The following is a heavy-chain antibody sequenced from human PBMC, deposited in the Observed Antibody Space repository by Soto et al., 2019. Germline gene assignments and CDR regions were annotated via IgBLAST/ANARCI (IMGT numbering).Heavy chain of an antibody. Sequence: EVQLVESGGGLVKPGGSLRLSCAASGFTFSSYSMNWVRQAPGKGLEWVSSISSGSSYIYYADSVKGRFTISRDNAKNSLYLQMNSLGAEDTALYYCAIYSSFDYWGQGTLVTVSS. V-gene: IGHV3-21*01. CDR1: GFTFSSYS. J-gene: IGHJ4*02. CDR2: ISSGSSYI. CDR3: AIYSSFDY. D-gene: IGHD6-19*01.